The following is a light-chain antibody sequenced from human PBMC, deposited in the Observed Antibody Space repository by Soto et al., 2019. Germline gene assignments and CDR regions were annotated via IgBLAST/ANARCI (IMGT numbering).Light chain of an antibody. J-gene: IGKJ1*01. CDR1: QSISSD. CDR2: QAS. CDR3: QHYNSYSEA. V-gene: IGKV1-5*03. Sequence: DIQMTQSPSSLSASVGDRVTITCRASQSISSDLNWYQQKPGKAPKLLIYQASTLETGVPSRFSGSGAGTEFTLTISSLQPDDFATYYCQHYNSYSEAFGPGTKVELK.